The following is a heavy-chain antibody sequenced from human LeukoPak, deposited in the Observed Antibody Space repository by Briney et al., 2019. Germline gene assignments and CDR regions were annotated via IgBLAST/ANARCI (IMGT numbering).Heavy chain of an antibody. D-gene: IGHD5-18*01. CDR2: IYYSGST. Sequence: PSETLSLTCTVSGGSISSYYWSWIRHPPGKGLKWIGYIYYSGSTNYNPSLKSRVTISVDTSKNQFSLKLSSVTAADTAVYYCARFSRTKNTAMTRYFDYWGQGTLVTVSS. CDR1: GGSISSYY. J-gene: IGHJ4*02. V-gene: IGHV4-59*01. CDR3: ARFSRTKNTAMTRYFDY.